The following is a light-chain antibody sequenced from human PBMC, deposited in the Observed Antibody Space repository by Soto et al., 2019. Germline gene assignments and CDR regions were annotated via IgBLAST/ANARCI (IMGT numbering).Light chain of an antibody. Sequence: QSVLTQPPSVSGAPGQRGTISCTGTASSIAARYDVHWYQQIPGKAPKLLIYGNNNRPSGVPDRFSASKSGISASLAITGLQADDEADYYCQSYDNSLNEWVFGGGTKLTVL. CDR1: ASSIAARYD. J-gene: IGLJ3*02. CDR2: GNN. CDR3: QSYDNSLNEWV. V-gene: IGLV1-40*01.